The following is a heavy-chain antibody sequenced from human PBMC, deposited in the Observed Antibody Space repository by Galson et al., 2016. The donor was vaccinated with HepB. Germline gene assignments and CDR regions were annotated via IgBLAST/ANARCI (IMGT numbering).Heavy chain of an antibody. CDR1: GFIFNNYE. CDR2: ISVDSNTI. Sequence: SLRLSCAASGFIFNNYEMNWVRQAPGKGLEWVAYISVDSNTIYYADSVKGRFTVSRDDAERTVHLQMESLRAEDTAIYYCARAGAGNAAGLFDTWGQGTPVTVSS. D-gene: IGHD4/OR15-4a*01. V-gene: IGHV3-48*03. CDR3: ARAGAGNAAGLFDT. J-gene: IGHJ5*02.